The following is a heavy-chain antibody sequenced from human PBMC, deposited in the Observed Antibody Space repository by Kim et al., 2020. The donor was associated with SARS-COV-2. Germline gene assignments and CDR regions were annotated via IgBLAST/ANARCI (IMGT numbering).Heavy chain of an antibody. CDR1: GFTFSSYA. CDR3: AKDESIVTAAKSEYFQH. Sequence: GGSLRLSCAASGFTFSSYAMRWVRQAPGKGLEWVAAISGSGGSTYYADSVKGRFTISRDNSKNTLYLQMNSLRAEDTAVYYCAKDESIVTAAKSEYFQHWGQGTLVTVSS. V-gene: IGHV3-23*01. J-gene: IGHJ1*01. D-gene: IGHD2-2*01. CDR2: ISGSGGST.